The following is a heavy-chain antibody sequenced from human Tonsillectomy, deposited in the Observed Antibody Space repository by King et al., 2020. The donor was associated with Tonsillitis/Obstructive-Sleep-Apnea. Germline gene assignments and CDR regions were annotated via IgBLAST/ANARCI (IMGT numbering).Heavy chain of an antibody. Sequence: VQLVESGGGVVQPGRSLRLSCAASGFTFSTYGMHWVRQAPGKGLEWVAVISSNGEGKYYGDSVKGRFTISRDNSKNTLYLLMKSLRAEDTAVYYCAKEPHSSGFGTFFHDWGQGTLVTVSS. CDR3: AKEPHSSGFGTFFHD. V-gene: IGHV3-30*18. J-gene: IGHJ4*02. CDR2: ISSNGEGK. CDR1: GFTFSTYG. D-gene: IGHD6-19*01.